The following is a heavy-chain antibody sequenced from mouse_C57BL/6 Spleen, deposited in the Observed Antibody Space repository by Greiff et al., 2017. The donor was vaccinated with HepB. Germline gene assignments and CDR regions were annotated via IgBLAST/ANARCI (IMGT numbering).Heavy chain of an antibody. CDR2: IYPGSGST. Sequence: QVQLQQPGAELVKPGASVKMSCKASGYTLTSYWITWVKKRPVQGLEWIGDIYPGSGSTNYNEKFKSKATLTVDTSSSTAYMQLSSLTSEDSAVYYCARGYYSNDYFDYWGQGTTLTVSS. CDR1: GYTLTSYW. V-gene: IGHV1-55*01. CDR3: ARGYYSNDYFDY. D-gene: IGHD2-5*01. J-gene: IGHJ2*01.